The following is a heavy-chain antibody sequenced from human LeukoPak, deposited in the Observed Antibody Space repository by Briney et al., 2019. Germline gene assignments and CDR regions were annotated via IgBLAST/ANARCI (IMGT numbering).Heavy chain of an antibody. V-gene: IGHV1-2*02. CDR3: ARVTDYSPGLTNVPY. D-gene: IGHD1-26*01. Sequence: ASVKVSCKASGYTFTGYYMHSVRQAPGQRLEWMGWINPNSGDTNYAQKFQGRVTMTRDTSRSTAYMDLSRLRSDDTAVYYCARVTDYSPGLTNVPYWGEGTLVTVSS. CDR1: GYTFTGYY. J-gene: IGHJ4*02. CDR2: INPNSGDT.